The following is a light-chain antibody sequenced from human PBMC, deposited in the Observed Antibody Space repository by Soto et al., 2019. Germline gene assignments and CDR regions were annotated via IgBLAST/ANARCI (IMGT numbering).Light chain of an antibody. CDR1: SSDVGGYNY. CDR3: SSYTSSSTPYV. CDR2: EVS. J-gene: IGLJ1*01. Sequence: QSALTQPASVSGSPGQSITISCTGTSSDVGGYNYVSWYQQHPGKAPKLLIYEVSNRPTGVSNRFSGSKSGNTASLTISGLQGEDEADYYCSSYTSSSTPYVFGTGTKVTVL. V-gene: IGLV2-14*01.